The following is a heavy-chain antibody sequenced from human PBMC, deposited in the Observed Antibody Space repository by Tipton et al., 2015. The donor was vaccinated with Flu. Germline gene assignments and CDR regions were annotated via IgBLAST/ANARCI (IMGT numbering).Heavy chain of an antibody. CDR1: GGFITSGGYA. CDR2: IYHSGSP. CDR3: ARAMSGDYRSLDY. D-gene: IGHD4-17*01. V-gene: IGHV4-30-2*01. J-gene: IGHJ4*02. Sequence: TLSLTCTVSGGFITSGGYAWTWIRQPPGKGLEWIGFIYHSGSPYYNMSLRGRVTISVDRSKNQFSLNLKSVTAADTAVYFCARAMSGDYRSLDYWGQGTLVTVSS.